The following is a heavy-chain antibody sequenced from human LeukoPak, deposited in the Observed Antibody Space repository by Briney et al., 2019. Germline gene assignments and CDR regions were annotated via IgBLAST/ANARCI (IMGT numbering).Heavy chain of an antibody. CDR1: GYTFTGYY. CDR3: ARDHYDFWSGYFHYFDY. D-gene: IGHD3-3*01. J-gene: IGHJ4*02. CDR2: INPNSGGT. Sequence: ASVKVSCKASGYTFTGYYMHWVRQAPGQGLEWMGWINPNSGGTNYAQKFQGRVTMTRDTSISTAYMELSRLRSDDTAVYYCARDHYDFWSGYFHYFDYWGQGTLVTVSS. V-gene: IGHV1-2*02.